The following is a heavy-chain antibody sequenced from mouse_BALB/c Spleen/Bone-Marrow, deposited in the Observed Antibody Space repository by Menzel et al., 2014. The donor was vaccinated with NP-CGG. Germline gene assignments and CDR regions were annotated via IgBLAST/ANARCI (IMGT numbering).Heavy chain of an antibody. CDR2: INPSTGYT. Sequence: QVQLQQSGAELAKPGASVKMSCKASGYTFTTYWMHWVKQRPGQGLEWIGYINPSTGYTEYIQKFKDKATLTADKSSSTAYIQLNSLTSEDSSVYYCVLITPVVSDYWGQGTTLTVSS. D-gene: IGHD1-1*01. J-gene: IGHJ2*01. CDR1: GYTFTTYW. V-gene: IGHV1-7*01. CDR3: VLITPVVSDY.